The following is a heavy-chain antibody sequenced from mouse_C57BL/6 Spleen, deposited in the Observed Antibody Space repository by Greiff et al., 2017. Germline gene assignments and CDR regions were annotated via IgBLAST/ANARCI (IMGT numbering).Heavy chain of an antibody. CDR1: GYAFSSSW. J-gene: IGHJ4*01. CDR2: IYPGDGDT. V-gene: IGHV1-82*01. CDR3: ARVFGSSDGGNAMDY. D-gene: IGHD1-1*01. Sequence: QVQLQQSGPELVKPGASVKISCKASGYAFSSSWMNWVKQRPGQGLEWIGRIYPGDGDTNYNGKFKGKATLTADKSSSTAYMQLSSLTSEDSAVYFCARVFGSSDGGNAMDYWGQGTSVTVSS.